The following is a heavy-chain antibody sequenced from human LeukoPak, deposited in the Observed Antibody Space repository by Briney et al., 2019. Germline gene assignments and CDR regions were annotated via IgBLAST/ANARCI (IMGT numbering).Heavy chain of an antibody. Sequence: SETLSLTCTVSGGSISSYYWSWIRQPPGKGLEWIGYIYYSGSTNYNPSLKSRVTISVDTSKNQFSLKLSPVTAADTAVYYCARDLIAARPAFDIWGQGTMVTVSS. CDR2: IYYSGST. CDR1: GGSISSYY. CDR3: ARDLIAARPAFDI. D-gene: IGHD6-6*01. J-gene: IGHJ3*02. V-gene: IGHV4-59*01.